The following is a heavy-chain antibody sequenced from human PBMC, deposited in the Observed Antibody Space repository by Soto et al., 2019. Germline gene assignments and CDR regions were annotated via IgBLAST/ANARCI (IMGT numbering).Heavy chain of an antibody. D-gene: IGHD3-16*01. CDR3: AGGYYSYMDV. Sequence: PSETLSLTCTVSGGSISSYYWSWIRQPPGKGLEWIGYIYYSGSTNYNPSLKSRVTISVDTSKNQFSLKLSSVTVADTAVYYCAGGYYSYMDVWGKGTTVTVSS. CDR1: GGSISSYY. CDR2: IYYSGST. J-gene: IGHJ6*03. V-gene: IGHV4-59*01.